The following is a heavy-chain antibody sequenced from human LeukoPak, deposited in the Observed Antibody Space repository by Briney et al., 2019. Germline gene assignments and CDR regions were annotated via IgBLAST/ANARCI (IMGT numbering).Heavy chain of an antibody. J-gene: IGHJ4*02. CDR1: GGSVSSGSYY. Sequence: PSETLSLTCTVSGGSVSSGSYYWSWIRQPPGKGLEWIGYIYYSGSTNYNPSLKSRVTISVDTSKTQFSLKLSSVTAADTAVYYCARGPPYSSGRYEGALFFDYWGQGTLVTVSS. CDR2: IYYSGST. CDR3: ARGPPYSSGRYEGALFFDY. D-gene: IGHD6-19*01. V-gene: IGHV4-61*01.